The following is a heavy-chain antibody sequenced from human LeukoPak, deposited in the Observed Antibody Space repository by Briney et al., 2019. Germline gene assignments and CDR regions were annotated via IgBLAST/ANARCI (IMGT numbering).Heavy chain of an antibody. V-gene: IGHV4-30-4*01. CDR3: AREARYFDWLLLNWFDP. J-gene: IGHJ5*02. CDR1: GGSISSGDYY. CDR2: IYYSGST. D-gene: IGHD3-9*01. Sequence: PSETLSLTCTVSGGSISSGDYYWSWIRQPPGKGLEWIGYIYYSGSTYYNPSLKSRVTISVDTSKNQFSLKLSSVTAADTAVYYCAREARYFDWLLLNWFDPWGQGTLVTVSS.